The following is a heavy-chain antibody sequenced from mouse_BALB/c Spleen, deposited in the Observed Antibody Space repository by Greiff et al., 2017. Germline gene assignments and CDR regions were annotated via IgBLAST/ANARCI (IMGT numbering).Heavy chain of an antibody. CDR3: ARGTVVATPYAMDY. Sequence: QVQLKESGAELARPGASVKMSCKASGYTFTSYTMHWVKQRPGQGLEWIGYINPSSGYTNYNQKFKDKATLTADKSSSTAYMQLSSLTSEDSAVYYCARGTVVATPYAMDYWGQGTSVTVSS. CDR2: INPSSGYT. J-gene: IGHJ4*01. D-gene: IGHD1-1*01. V-gene: IGHV1-4*01. CDR1: GYTFTSYT.